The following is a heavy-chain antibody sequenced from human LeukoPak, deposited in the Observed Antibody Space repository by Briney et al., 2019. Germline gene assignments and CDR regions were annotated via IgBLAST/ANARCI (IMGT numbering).Heavy chain of an antibody. CDR1: GFTFSSSA. CDR2: ISNNGGYT. V-gene: IGHV3-23*01. D-gene: IGHD2-15*01. J-gene: IGHJ4*02. Sequence: GGSLRLSCAASGFTFSSSAMSWVRQAPGKGLEWVSAISNNGGYTYYADSVQGRFTISRDNSKSTLCLQMNSLRAEDMAVYYCAKQLGYCSDGSCYFPYWGQGTLVTVSS. CDR3: AKQLGYCSDGSCYFPY.